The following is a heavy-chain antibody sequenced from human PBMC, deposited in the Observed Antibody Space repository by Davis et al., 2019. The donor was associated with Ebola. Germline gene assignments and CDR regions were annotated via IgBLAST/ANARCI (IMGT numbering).Heavy chain of an antibody. Sequence: SETLSLTCTVSGGSISSYYWSWIRQPAGKGLEWIGRIYTSGSTDYNPSLKSRVTMSIDTSRNYFSLKLSSVTAADTAVYYCARVWTDIVVRWFDPWGQGTLVTVSS. V-gene: IGHV4-4*07. CDR1: GGSISSYY. J-gene: IGHJ5*02. CDR2: IYTSGST. D-gene: IGHD2-2*01. CDR3: ARVWTDIVVRWFDP.